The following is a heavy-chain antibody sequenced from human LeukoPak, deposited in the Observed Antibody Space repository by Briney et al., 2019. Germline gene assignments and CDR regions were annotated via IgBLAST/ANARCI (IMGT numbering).Heavy chain of an antibody. CDR2: ISAYNGNT. J-gene: IGHJ4*02. CDR1: GYTFTSYG. CDR3: ARDPVVVVAATGLDY. V-gene: IGHV1-18*01. Sequence: ASVKVSCKASGYTFTSYGITWVRQAPGQGLEWMGWISAYNGNTNHAQKLQGRVTMTTDASTSTVYMELRSLRSDDTAVYYCARDPVVVVAATGLDYWGQGTLVTVSS. D-gene: IGHD2-15*01.